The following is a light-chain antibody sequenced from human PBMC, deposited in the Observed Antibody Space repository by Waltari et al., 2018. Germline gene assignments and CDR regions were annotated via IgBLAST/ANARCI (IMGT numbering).Light chain of an antibody. CDR3: GSFAGSNTV. J-gene: IGLJ3*02. CDR2: AVF. V-gene: IGLV2-8*01. CDR1: SSDVGGYHY. Sequence: QSALTQPPSASGSPGPPVTIPCTGPSSDVGGYHYVTWYQQHPGKAPTLIIYAVFKRPSGVPERSSGSKSGNTASLTVSGLQAEDEADYYCGSFAGSNTVFGGGTKLTVL.